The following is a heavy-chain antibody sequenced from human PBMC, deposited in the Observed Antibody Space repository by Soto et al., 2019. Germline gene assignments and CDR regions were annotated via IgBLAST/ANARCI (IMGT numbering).Heavy chain of an antibody. CDR1: GFTFSSYS. J-gene: IGHJ4*02. Sequence: LGGSLRLSCAASGFTFSSYSMNWVRQAPGKGLEWVSSISSSSSYIYYADSVKGRFTISRDNAKNSLYLQMNSLRAEDTAVYYCARGITYYEDSSGYYQPSFDYWGQGTLVTVSS. V-gene: IGHV3-21*01. CDR3: ARGITYYEDSSGYYQPSFDY. D-gene: IGHD3-22*01. CDR2: ISSSSSYI.